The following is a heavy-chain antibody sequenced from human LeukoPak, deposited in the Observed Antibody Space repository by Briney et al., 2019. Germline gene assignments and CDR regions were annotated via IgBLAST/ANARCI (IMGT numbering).Heavy chain of an antibody. CDR1: GGSISSSSYY. CDR3: ARTPHPTATTQWY. CDR2: IYYSETT. Sequence: PSETLSLTCTVSGGSISSSSYYWGWNRQPPGRGLEWIGNIYYSETTYYNPSLESRVTISIDTSNNQFSLKLSSVTAADTAVYYCARTPHPTATTQWYWGQGILVTVSS. J-gene: IGHJ4*02. D-gene: IGHD4-17*01. V-gene: IGHV4-39*01.